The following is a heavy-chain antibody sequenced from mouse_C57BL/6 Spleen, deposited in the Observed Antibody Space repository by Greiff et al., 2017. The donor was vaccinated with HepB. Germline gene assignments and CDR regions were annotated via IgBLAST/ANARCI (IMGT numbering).Heavy chain of an antibody. CDR3: ARSYYSRCWYFDV. D-gene: IGHD1-1*01. V-gene: IGHV1-59*01. J-gene: IGHJ1*03. CDR2: IDPSDSYT. CDR1: GYTFTSYW. Sequence: QVQLQQPGAELVRPGTSVKLSCKASGYTFTSYWMHWVKQRPGQGLEWIGVIDPSDSYTNYNQKFKGKATLTVDTSSSTAYMQLSSLTSEDSAVYYCARSYYSRCWYFDVLGTGATVTVSP.